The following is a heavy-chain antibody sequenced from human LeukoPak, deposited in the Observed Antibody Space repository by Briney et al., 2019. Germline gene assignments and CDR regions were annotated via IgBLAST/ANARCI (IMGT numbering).Heavy chain of an antibody. D-gene: IGHD6-13*01. CDR2: LIPIFGTA. V-gene: IGHV1-69*13. CDR3: ARLGPSIAAAGMGGMDV. Sequence: SVKVSCKASGGTFSSYAISWVRQAPGQGLEWMGGLIPIFGTANYAQKFQGRVTITADESTSTAYMELSSLRSEDTAVYYCARLGPSIAAAGMGGMDVWGQGTTVTVSS. CDR1: GGTFSSYA. J-gene: IGHJ6*02.